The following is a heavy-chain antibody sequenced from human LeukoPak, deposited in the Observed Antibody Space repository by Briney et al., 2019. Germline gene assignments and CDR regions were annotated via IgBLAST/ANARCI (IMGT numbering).Heavy chain of an antibody. V-gene: IGHV2-5*02. D-gene: IGHD2-15*01. CDR1: GFSLITSEMG. CDR3: ARRAGGCSFDF. Sequence: SGPTLVKPTQTLTLTCSFSGFSLITSEMGVGWIRQPPGKALEWLAIICWDDDKRYSPSLKSRLTITKDTSKDQVVLTMSNMDPVDTATYYCARRAGGCSFDFWGPGTLVTVSS. CDR2: ICWDDDK. J-gene: IGHJ4*02.